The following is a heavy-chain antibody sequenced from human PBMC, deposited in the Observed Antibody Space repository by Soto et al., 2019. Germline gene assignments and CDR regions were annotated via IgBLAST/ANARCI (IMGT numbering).Heavy chain of an antibody. CDR1: GFTSFSYG. V-gene: IGHV3-30*18. D-gene: IGHD3-3*01. J-gene: IGHJ4*02. CDR3: AKDRAGDIYVAARSGLDY. Sequence: GGSLRLSCAASGFTSFSYGMHWVRQAPGKGLEWVAVISYDGSNKYYGDSVKGRFTISRDNSKNTLYLQMNSLRADDTAVYYCAKDRAGDIYVAARSGLDYWGQGTLVTVSS. CDR2: ISYDGSNK.